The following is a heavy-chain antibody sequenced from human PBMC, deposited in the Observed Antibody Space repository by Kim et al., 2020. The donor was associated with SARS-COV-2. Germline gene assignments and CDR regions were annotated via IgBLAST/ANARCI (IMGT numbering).Heavy chain of an antibody. CDR3: ASLSTVTTDSGY. CDR1: GFTFSSYS. CDR2: ISSSSSYI. J-gene: IGHJ4*02. Sequence: GGSLRLSCAASGFTFSSYSMNWVRQAPGKGLEWVSSISSSSSYIYYADSVKGRFTISRDNAKNSLYLQMNSLRAEDTAVYYCASLSTVTTDSGYWGQGTLVTVSS. V-gene: IGHV3-21*01. D-gene: IGHD4-17*01.